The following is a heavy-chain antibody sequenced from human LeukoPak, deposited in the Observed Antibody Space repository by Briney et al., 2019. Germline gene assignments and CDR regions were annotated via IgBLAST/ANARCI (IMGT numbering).Heavy chain of an antibody. CDR3: ATRVYYDSSGYYHEWGVRAFYI. J-gene: IGHJ3*02. Sequence: SETLSLTCTVSGGSISSYYWSWIRQPPGKGLEWIGYIYYSGSTNYNPSLKSRVTISVDTSKNQFSLKLSSVTAADTAVYYCATRVYYDSSGYYHEWGVRAFYIGGQETMVTVST. V-gene: IGHV4-59*08. CDR1: GGSISSYY. CDR2: IYYSGST. D-gene: IGHD3-22*01.